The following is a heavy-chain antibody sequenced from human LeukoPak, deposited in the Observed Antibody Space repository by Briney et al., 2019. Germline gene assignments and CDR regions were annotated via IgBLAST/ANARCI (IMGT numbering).Heavy chain of an antibody. Sequence: SETLPLTCTVSRGSITPYYWTWIRQPPGKGLEWIGYIYYSGSTKYNPSLKSRVTMSVDTSKNQFSLKLSSVTAADTAVYYCARCVGATSGFYYYYYMDVWGKGTTVTVSS. V-gene: IGHV4-59*12. CDR3: ARCVGATSGFYYYYYMDV. D-gene: IGHD1-26*01. CDR2: IYYSGST. CDR1: RGSITPYY. J-gene: IGHJ6*03.